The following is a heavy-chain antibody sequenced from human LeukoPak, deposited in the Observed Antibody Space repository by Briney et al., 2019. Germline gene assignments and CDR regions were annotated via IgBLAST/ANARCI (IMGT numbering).Heavy chain of an antibody. CDR1: GFTFSTYV. D-gene: IGHD3-3*01. CDR2: ISVGAEYI. CDR3: ASGPPFLKYFEY. J-gene: IGHJ4*02. Sequence: PGGSLRLSCAASGFTFSTYVMNWFRQAPGKGLEWVSTISVGAEYIFNADSVKGRFTISRDDSNNALYFQMHSLRAEDTALYYCASGPPFLKYFEYWGQGTLVTVSS. V-gene: IGHV3-23*01.